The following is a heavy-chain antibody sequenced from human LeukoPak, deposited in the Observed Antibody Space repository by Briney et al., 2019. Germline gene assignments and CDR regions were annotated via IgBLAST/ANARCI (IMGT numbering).Heavy chain of an antibody. V-gene: IGHV1-69*04. CDR3: ARGYALDRVATTVDY. CDR2: IIHILGIA. J-gene: IGHJ4*02. CDR1: GGTFSSYA. Sequence: SVKLSCKGSGGTFSSYAISWVRQALGQALEWMGRIIHILGIANYAQKFQGRVTITADKSTSTAYMELSSLRSEDTAAYYCARGYALDRVATTVDYWGQGTLITVSS. D-gene: IGHD5-12*01.